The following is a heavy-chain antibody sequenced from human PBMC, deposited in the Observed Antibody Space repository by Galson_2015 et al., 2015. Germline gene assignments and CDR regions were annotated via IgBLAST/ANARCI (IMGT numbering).Heavy chain of an antibody. V-gene: IGHV3-21*01. CDR1: GFTFSSYS. Sequence: SLRLSCAASGFTFSSYSMNWVRQAPGKGLEWVSSISSSSSYIYYADSVKGRFTISRDNAKNSLYLQMNSLRAEDTAVYYCARDRLESSVWFDPWGQGTLVTVSS. CDR3: ARDRLESSVWFDP. D-gene: IGHD6-19*01. CDR2: ISSSSSYI. J-gene: IGHJ5*02.